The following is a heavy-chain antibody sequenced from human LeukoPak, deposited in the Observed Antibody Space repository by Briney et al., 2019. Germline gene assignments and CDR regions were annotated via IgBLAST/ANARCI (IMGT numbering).Heavy chain of an antibody. D-gene: IGHD3-10*01. V-gene: IGHV4-34*01. Sequence: SETLSLTCAVYGGSFSGYYWSWIRQPPGKGLEWIGEINHSGSTNYNPPLKSRVTISVDTSKNQFSLKLSSVTAADTAVYYCARDRRITMVRGVSGARRNDYWGQGTLVTASS. J-gene: IGHJ4*02. CDR1: GGSFSGYY. CDR2: INHSGST. CDR3: ARDRRITMVRGVSGARRNDY.